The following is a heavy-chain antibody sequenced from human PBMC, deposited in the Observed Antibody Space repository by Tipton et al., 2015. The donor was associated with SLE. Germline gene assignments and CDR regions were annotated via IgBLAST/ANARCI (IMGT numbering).Heavy chain of an antibody. V-gene: IGHV4-59*01. J-gene: IGHJ3*01. CDR3: ARQNGYSDGGFTYGAAVVGLLDS. D-gene: IGHD2-15*01. Sequence: TLSLTCTISGGSISTDYWSWIRQSPGKGLEWIGYIYYIGSANYNPSLDSRVTMFVDRSRNQFSLSLRSVTAADTAVYYCARQNGYSDGGFTYGAAVVGLLDSWGQGTTVTVSS. CDR1: GGSISTDY. CDR2: IYYIGSA.